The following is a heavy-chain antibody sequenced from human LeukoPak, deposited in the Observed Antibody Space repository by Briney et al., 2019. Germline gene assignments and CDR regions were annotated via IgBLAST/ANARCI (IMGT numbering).Heavy chain of an antibody. CDR1: GLTFSNSG. Sequence: GGSLRLSCTASGLTFSNSGFNWVRQAPGKGLEWVASIGPTGSDRYYADSIKGRFTISRDNANNFLYLQMNSLRAEDTAVYYCATETNGRHYDYWGQGTLLTVSS. J-gene: IGHJ4*02. D-gene: IGHD1-14*01. V-gene: IGHV3-21*06. CDR2: IGPTGSDR. CDR3: ATETNGRHYDY.